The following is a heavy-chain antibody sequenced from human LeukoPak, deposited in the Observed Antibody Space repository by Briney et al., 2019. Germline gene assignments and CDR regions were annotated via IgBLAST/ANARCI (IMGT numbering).Heavy chain of an antibody. J-gene: IGHJ4*02. CDR3: VGSGSHDY. CDR1: GFTFSSYA. V-gene: IGHV3-30*04. Sequence: SGGSLRLSCAASGFTFSSYAMHWVRQAPGKGLEWVAVISSDGSNKYYADSVKGRFTISRDNSKNTVFLQMYSLRAEDTALYYCVGSGSHDYWGQGTLVTVSS. D-gene: IGHD3-10*01. CDR2: ISSDGSNK.